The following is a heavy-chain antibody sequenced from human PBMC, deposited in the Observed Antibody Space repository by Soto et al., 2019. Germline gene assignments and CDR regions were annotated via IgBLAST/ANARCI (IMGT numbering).Heavy chain of an antibody. CDR2: IYHSGIT. V-gene: IGHV4-30-2*01. CDR3: ARERDGGNSDWFDP. Sequence: QLQLQESDSGLVKPSQTLSLTCAVSGGSISRGYSWSWIRQPPGKGLEWIGYIYHSGITYYNPSLKSRVTLSMDRSKNQFSLNLTSVTAADTAVYYCARERDGGNSDWFDPWGQGTLVTVSS. J-gene: IGHJ5*02. D-gene: IGHD2-21*02. CDR1: GGSISRGYS.